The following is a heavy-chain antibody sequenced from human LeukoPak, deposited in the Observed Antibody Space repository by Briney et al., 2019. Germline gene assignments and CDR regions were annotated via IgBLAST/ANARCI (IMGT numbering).Heavy chain of an antibody. V-gene: IGHV4-39*01. CDR2: IYYSGST. Sequence: SETPSLTCTVSGGSISSSSYYWGWIRQPPGKGLEWIGSIYYSGSTYYNPSLKSRVTISVDTSKNQFSLKLSSVTAADTAVYYCARQGSVVRGVKGWFDPWGQGTLVTVSS. CDR3: ARQGSVVRGVKGWFDP. J-gene: IGHJ5*02. D-gene: IGHD3-10*01. CDR1: GGSISSSSYY.